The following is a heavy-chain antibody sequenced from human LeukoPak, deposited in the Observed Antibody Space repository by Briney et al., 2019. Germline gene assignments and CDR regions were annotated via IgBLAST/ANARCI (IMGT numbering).Heavy chain of an antibody. V-gene: IGHV3-48*04. CDR3: ARDFSGVAVYLSPDPYFDY. J-gene: IGHJ4*02. D-gene: IGHD6-19*01. Sequence: PGRSLRLSCAASGFTFSSYSMNWVRQAPGKGLEWVSYISSSSSTIYYADSVKGRFTISRDNAKNSLYLQMNSLRAEDTAVYYCARDFSGVAVYLSPDPYFDYWGQGTLVTVSS. CDR2: ISSSSSTI. CDR1: GFTFSSYS.